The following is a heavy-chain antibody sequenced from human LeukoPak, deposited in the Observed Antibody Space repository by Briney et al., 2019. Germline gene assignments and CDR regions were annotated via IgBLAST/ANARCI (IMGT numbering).Heavy chain of an antibody. J-gene: IGHJ4*02. CDR2: INHSGST. V-gene: IGHV4-34*01. CDR3: ARGRGRGDGYNNEFDY. Sequence: SETLSLTCAVYGGSFSGYYWSWIRQPPGKGLEWIGEINHSGSTNYNPSLKSRVTISVDTSKNQFSLKLSSVTAADTAVYYCARGRGRGDGYNNEFDYWGQGTLVTVSS. D-gene: IGHD5-24*01. CDR1: GGSFSGYY.